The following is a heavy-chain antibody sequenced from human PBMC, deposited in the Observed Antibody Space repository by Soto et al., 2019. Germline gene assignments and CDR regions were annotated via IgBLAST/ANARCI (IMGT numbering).Heavy chain of an antibody. Sequence: VSGPTLVNPTQTLTLTCTFSGFSLSTSGMCVSWIRQPPGKALEWLALIDWDDDKYYSTSLKTRLTISKDTSKNQVVLTMTNMDPVDTATYYCARIKYYYDSSGPEDYFDYWGQGTLVTVSS. CDR1: GFSLSTSGMC. J-gene: IGHJ4*02. CDR3: ARIKYYYDSSGPEDYFDY. CDR2: IDWDDDK. D-gene: IGHD3-22*01. V-gene: IGHV2-70*01.